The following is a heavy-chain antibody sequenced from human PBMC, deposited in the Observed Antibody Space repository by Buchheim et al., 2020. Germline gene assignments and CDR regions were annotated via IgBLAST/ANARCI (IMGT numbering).Heavy chain of an antibody. Sequence: QVQLVESGGGVVQPGRSLRLSCAASGFTFRTYGMHWVRQAPGKGLEWMAVIWYDGSNNLYADSVKGRFTISRDNSKNTLYLQMNSLRAEDTAVYYCARDRNWGSPRWYLDLWGRGAL. J-gene: IGHJ2*01. CDR2: IWYDGSNN. CDR3: ARDRNWGSPRWYLDL. V-gene: IGHV3-33*01. CDR1: GFTFRTYG. D-gene: IGHD7-27*01.